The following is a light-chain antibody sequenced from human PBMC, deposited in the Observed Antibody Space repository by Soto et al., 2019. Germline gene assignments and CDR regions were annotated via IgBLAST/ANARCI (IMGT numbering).Light chain of an antibody. J-gene: IGKJ1*01. CDR3: QQWIRWT. CDR2: GAS. V-gene: IGKV3-15*01. Sequence: EIVMTQSPATLSVSPGDRVTLSCRASERVGSNVAWYKHKPGQAPRLLIYGASVRATGIPDRFSGSGSETEFTRTISSLQSEDFAVYYCQQWIRWTFGQGTRLELK. CDR1: ERVGSN.